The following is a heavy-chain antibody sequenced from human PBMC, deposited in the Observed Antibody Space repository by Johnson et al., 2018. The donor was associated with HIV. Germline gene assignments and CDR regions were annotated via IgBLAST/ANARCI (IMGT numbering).Heavy chain of an antibody. Sequence: VQLVESGGGLVKPGGSLRLSCAASGFTFSNAWMSWVRQAPGKGLEWVSHINSDGINITYADSVKGRFTISRDNAKNTLYLQMNSLRAEDTAVYYCVRDPYYYDSSDAFDIWGQGTMVTVSS. CDR3: VRDPYYYDSSDAFDI. V-gene: IGHV3-74*01. D-gene: IGHD3-22*01. J-gene: IGHJ3*02. CDR1: GFTFSNAW. CDR2: INSDGINI.